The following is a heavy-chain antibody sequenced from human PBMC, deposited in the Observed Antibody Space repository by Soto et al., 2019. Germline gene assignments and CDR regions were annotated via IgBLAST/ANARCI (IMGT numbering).Heavy chain of an antibody. CDR2: MNPNSGNT. D-gene: IGHD3-9*01. V-gene: IGHV1-8*01. CDR3: ARGRSYYDILTGYLLPLDV. J-gene: IGHJ6*02. Sequence: ASVKVSCKASGYTFTSYDINWVRQATGQGLEWMGWMNPNSGNTGYAQKFQGRVTMTRNTSISTAYMELSSLRSEDTAVYYCARGRSYYDILTGYLLPLDVRGQGTTVTVSS. CDR1: GYTFTSYD.